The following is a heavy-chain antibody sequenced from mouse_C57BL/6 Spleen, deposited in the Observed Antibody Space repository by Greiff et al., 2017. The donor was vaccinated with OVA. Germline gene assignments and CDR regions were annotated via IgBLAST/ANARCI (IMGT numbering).Heavy chain of an antibody. Sequence: QVQLKQPGAELVRPGSSVKLSCKASGYTFTSYWMDWVKQRPGQGLEWIGNIYPSDSETHYNQKFKDKATLTVDKSSSTAYMQLSSLTSEDSAVYYCASGDYYGSSPWFAYWGQGTLVTVSA. CDR1: GYTFTSYW. CDR2: IYPSDSET. V-gene: IGHV1-61*01. D-gene: IGHD1-1*01. J-gene: IGHJ3*01. CDR3: ASGDYYGSSPWFAY.